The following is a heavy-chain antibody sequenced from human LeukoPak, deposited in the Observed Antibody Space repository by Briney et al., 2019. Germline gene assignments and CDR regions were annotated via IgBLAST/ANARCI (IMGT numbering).Heavy chain of an antibody. D-gene: IGHD6-13*01. CDR3: AKDIAAAGTRNWFDP. CDR2: ISGSGGST. J-gene: IGHJ5*02. Sequence: GGSLRLSCAASGFTFSSYAMSWVRQAPGKGLEWVSAISGSGGSTYYADSVKGRFTISRDNPKNPLYLQMNSLRAEDTAVYYCAKDIAAAGTRNWFDPWGQGTLVTVSS. CDR1: GFTFSSYA. V-gene: IGHV3-23*01.